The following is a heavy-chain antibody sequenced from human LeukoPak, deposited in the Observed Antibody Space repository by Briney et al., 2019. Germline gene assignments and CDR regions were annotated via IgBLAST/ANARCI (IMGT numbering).Heavy chain of an antibody. D-gene: IGHD1-26*01. V-gene: IGHV3-23*01. CDR2: ISLDGATT. J-gene: IGHJ4*02. Sequence: GGSLRLSCAASGFTFSSYAMSWVRQAPGKGLEWVSGISLDGATTYYADSVKGRFTISRDYSKNTLYLQMNSLRAEDTAVYYCAKGGSYDRIDYWGQGTRVTVSS. CDR1: GFTFSSYA. CDR3: AKGGSYDRIDY.